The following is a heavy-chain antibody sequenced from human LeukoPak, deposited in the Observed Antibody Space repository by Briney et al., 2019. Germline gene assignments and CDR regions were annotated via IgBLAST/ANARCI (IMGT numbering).Heavy chain of an antibody. CDR1: GFTFSSYA. CDR2: ISGSGGST. CDR3: AKLGDSSGWPDY. Sequence: GGSLRLSCAASGFTFSSYAMSWVRQAPGKGLEWVSAISGSGGSTYYADSVKGRFTTSRDNSKNTLYLQMNSLRAEDTAVYYCAKLGDSSGWPDYWGQGTLVTVSS. V-gene: IGHV3-23*01. J-gene: IGHJ4*02. D-gene: IGHD6-19*01.